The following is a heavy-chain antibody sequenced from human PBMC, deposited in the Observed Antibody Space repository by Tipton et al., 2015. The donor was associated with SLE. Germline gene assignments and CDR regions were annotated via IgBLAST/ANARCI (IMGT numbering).Heavy chain of an antibody. CDR2: IIPIFGTA. Sequence: QLVQSGAEVKKPGSSVKVSCKASGGTFSSYGIRWVRQAPGQGLEWMGRIIPIFGTANYAQKFQGRVTITADKSTSTACMALSSLRSEDAAVYYCARGGGSSWYGRFFDYWGQGTLVTVSS. J-gene: IGHJ4*02. CDR3: ARGGGSSWYGRFFDY. CDR1: GGTFSSYG. D-gene: IGHD6-13*01. V-gene: IGHV1-69*06.